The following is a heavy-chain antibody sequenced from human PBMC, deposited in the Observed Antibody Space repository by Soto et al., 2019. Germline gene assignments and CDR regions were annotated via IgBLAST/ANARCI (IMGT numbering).Heavy chain of an antibody. J-gene: IGHJ5*02. V-gene: IGHV3-15*07. Sequence: EVQLVESGGGWVKPGGSLTLSCVASGFTFGDAWMNWVRQAAGKGLEWVGHVKTKSEGETTDYAAPVKGRFTIWRDDSTNTLYLQMNSLKSEDTGKCFCTTLGPSWGQGTQVTVSS. CDR1: GFTFGDAW. CDR2: VKTKSEGETT. CDR3: TTLGPS.